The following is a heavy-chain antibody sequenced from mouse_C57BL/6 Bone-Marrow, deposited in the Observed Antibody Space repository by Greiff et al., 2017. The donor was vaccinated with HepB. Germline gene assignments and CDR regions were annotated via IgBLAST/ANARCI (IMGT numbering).Heavy chain of an antibody. CDR3: ARPHYYGSPLFAY. D-gene: IGHD1-1*01. V-gene: IGHV5-6*02. CDR2: ISSGGSYT. J-gene: IGHJ3*01. Sequence: DVMLVESGGDLVKPGGSLKLSCAASGFTFSSYGMSWVRQTPDKRLEWVATISSGGSYTYYPDSVKGRFTISRDNAKNTLYLQMSSLKSEDTAMYYCARPHYYGSPLFAYWGQGTLVTVSA. CDR1: GFTFSSYG.